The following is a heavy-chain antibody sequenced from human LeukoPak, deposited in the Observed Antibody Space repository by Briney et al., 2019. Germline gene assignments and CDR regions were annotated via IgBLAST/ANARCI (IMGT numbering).Heavy chain of an antibody. CDR2: ISGSGGST. CDR1: GFTFSSYA. Sequence: GGSLRLSCAASGFTFSSYAMSWVRQAPGKGLEWVSAISGSGGSTYYADSVKGRFTISRDNSKNTLYLQMNSLRAEDTAVYYCAKQSWCSSGSRRYYFDYWGQGTLVTVSS. J-gene: IGHJ4*02. V-gene: IGHV3-23*01. CDR3: AKQSWCSSGSRRYYFDY. D-gene: IGHD6-19*01.